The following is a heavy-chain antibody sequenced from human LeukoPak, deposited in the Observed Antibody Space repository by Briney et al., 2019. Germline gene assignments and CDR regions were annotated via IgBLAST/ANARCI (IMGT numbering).Heavy chain of an antibody. CDR2: IKQDGSEK. Sequence: GVSLRLSCAASGFTFSSYWMSWVRQAPGKGLEWVANIKQDGSEKYSVDSVKGRFIISRDNAKNSLYLQMNSLRAEDTAVYYCARDSDRSSYDYWGQGTLVTVSS. CDR1: GFTFSSYW. J-gene: IGHJ4*02. D-gene: IGHD6-6*01. V-gene: IGHV3-7*01. CDR3: ARDSDRSSYDY.